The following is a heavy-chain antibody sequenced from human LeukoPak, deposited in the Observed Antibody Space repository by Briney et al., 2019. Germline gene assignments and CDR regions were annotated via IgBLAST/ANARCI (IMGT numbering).Heavy chain of an antibody. V-gene: IGHV3-33*01. Sequence: PGGSLRLSCAASGFNFSRDNTHWVRQAPGKGLRWDAVIWFDGSITYYADSVKGRFTGSRDNSKKTVFLQMNSLRAGAASVYYCARDRYYDSSSIYFNYLDVWGKGTTVTVSS. CDR3: ARDRYYDSSSIYFNYLDV. J-gene: IGHJ6*03. D-gene: IGHD3-22*01. CDR1: GFNFSRDN. CDR2: IWFDGSIT.